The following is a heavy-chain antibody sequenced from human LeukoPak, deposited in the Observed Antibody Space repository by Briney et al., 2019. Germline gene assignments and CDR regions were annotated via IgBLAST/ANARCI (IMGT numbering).Heavy chain of an antibody. CDR2: INPNSGGT. Sequence: ASVKVSCKASGYTFTGYYMHWVRQAPGQGLEWMGRINPNSGGTNYAQKFQGRVTMTRDTSISTAYMELSRLRSGDTAVYYCARVDTIYQFDYWGQGTLVTVSS. CDR3: ARVDTIYQFDY. D-gene: IGHD3-3*01. V-gene: IGHV1-2*06. CDR1: GYTFTGYY. J-gene: IGHJ4*02.